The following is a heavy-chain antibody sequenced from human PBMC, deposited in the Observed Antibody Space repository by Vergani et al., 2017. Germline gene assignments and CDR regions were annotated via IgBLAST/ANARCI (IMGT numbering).Heavy chain of an antibody. D-gene: IGHD1-7*01. CDR3: ARVNWTYGNWCDP. CDR2: IYYSGST. J-gene: IGHJ5*02. V-gene: IGHV4-59*01. Sequence: QVQLQESGPGLVKPSETLSLTCTVSGGSISSYYWSWIRQPPGKGLEWIGYIYYSGSTNDNPSLKSRVTISVDTSKNQCSLKLSSVTAADTAVYYCARVNWTYGNWCDPWGQGTLVTVSS. CDR1: GGSISSYY.